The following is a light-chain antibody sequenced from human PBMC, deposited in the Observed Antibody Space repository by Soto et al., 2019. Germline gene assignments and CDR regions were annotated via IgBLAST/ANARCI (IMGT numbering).Light chain of an antibody. CDR2: DVS. CDR3: CSYAGSYTFV. CDR1: SSDVGGYNY. V-gene: IGLV2-11*01. J-gene: IGLJ2*01. Sequence: SVVSPPRRECGSPWQSVTISCTGTSSDVGGYNYVSWYQQHPGKAPKLMIYDVSKRPSGVPDRFSGSKSGNKASLTISGLQAEDEADYYCCSYAGSYTFVFGGGTKVTVL.